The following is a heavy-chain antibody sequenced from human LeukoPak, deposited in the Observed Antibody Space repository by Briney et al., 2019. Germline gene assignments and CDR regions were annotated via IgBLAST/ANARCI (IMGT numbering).Heavy chain of an antibody. CDR1: GGSFSGYY. D-gene: IGHD3-9*01. CDR3: ARGRVRYFDWLLSRYYLDY. J-gene: IGHJ4*02. Sequence: SETLSLTCAVYGGSFSGYYWSWIRQPPGKGLEWIGEINHSGSTNYNPSLKSRVTISVDTSKNQFSLKLSSVTAADTAVYYCARGRVRYFDWLLSRYYLDYWGQGTLVTVSS. CDR2: INHSGST. V-gene: IGHV4-34*01.